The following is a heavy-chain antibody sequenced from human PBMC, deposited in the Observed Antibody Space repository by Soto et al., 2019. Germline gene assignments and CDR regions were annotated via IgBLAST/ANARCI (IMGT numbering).Heavy chain of an antibody. V-gene: IGHV3-9*01. CDR3: ARDVWSRASGPPDS. J-gene: IGHJ4*02. CDR1: GFNFDDYA. Sequence: PGGSLRLSYAASGFNFDDYAMHWVRQAPGKGLEWVTGISWNSGTIGYADSVKGRFTISRDNAKNSLYLQMNSLRTEDTALYYCARDVWSRASGPPDSWGQGTLVTVSS. D-gene: IGHD3-10*01. CDR2: ISWNSGTI.